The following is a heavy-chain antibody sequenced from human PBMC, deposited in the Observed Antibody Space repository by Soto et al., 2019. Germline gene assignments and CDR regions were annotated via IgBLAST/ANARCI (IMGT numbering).Heavy chain of an antibody. Sequence: GASVKVSCKASGYTFTSYDINWVRQATGQGLEWMGWMNPNSGNTGYAQKFQGRVTMTRNTSISTAYMELSSLRSEDTAVYYCARGWKLYYYDSSGTNQSHYWGKGTLVTVSS. CDR1: GYTFTSYD. CDR2: MNPNSGNT. CDR3: ARGWKLYYYDSSGTNQSHY. V-gene: IGHV1-8*01. J-gene: IGHJ4*02. D-gene: IGHD3-22*01.